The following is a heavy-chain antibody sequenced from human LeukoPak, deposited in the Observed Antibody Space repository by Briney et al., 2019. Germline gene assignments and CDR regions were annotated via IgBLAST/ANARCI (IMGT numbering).Heavy chain of an antibody. V-gene: IGHV4-59*01. Sequence: PSETLSLTCTVSGGSISSYYWSWIRQPPGKGLEWIGYIYYSGSTNYNPSLKSRVTISVDTSKNQFSLKLSSVTAADTAAYYCARGAHGVFTHLDYWGQGTLVTVSS. CDR3: ARGAHGVFTHLDY. CDR2: IYYSGST. D-gene: IGHD6-13*01. J-gene: IGHJ4*02. CDR1: GGSISSYY.